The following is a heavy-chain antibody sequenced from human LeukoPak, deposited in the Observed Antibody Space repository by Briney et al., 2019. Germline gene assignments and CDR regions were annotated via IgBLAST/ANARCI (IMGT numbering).Heavy chain of an antibody. CDR1: GGSFINSA. Sequence: AASVKVSCKASGGSFINSAFTWVRQAPGQGLEWMGGITPIFGSANYAQKFQGRVTITTDESTTTAYMELSSLRSEDTAVYYCARVSRAGDFDYWGQGTLVTVSS. D-gene: IGHD6-19*01. J-gene: IGHJ4*02. V-gene: IGHV1-69*05. CDR3: ARVSRAGDFDY. CDR2: ITPIFGSA.